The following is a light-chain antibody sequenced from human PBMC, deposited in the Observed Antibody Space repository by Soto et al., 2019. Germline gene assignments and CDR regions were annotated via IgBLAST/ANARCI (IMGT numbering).Light chain of an antibody. Sequence: EIVMTQSPATLSVSPGERATLSCGASQSVSSNLAWYQQKPGQAPRLLIYGASSRATGIPDRFSGSGSGTDFTLTISRLQSEDFAVYYCQQYNNWPPTWTFGQGTKVDI. J-gene: IGKJ1*01. V-gene: IGKV3D-15*01. CDR3: QQYNNWPPTWT. CDR2: GAS. CDR1: QSVSSN.